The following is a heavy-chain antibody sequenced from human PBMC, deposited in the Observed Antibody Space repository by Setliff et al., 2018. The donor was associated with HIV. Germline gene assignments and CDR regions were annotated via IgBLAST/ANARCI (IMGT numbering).Heavy chain of an antibody. V-gene: IGHV4-4*08. CDR3: ARGNYYHDSSGGFDI. CDR2: IHTSGHT. Sequence: KPSETLSLTCTVSGGFISYYYWSWIRQPPGKGLEWIGYIHTSGHTSHNPSLKSRFIISRDNAKNSLYLQMNSLRAEDTAFYFCARGNYYHDSSGGFDIWGQGTMVTVSS. D-gene: IGHD3-22*01. J-gene: IGHJ3*02. CDR1: GGFISYYY.